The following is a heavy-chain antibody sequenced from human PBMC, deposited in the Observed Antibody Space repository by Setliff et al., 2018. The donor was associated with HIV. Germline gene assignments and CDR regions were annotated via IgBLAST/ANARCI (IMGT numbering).Heavy chain of an antibody. J-gene: IGHJ4*02. Sequence: LRLSCAASGFTFSDCSMNWVRQAPGKGLEWISYITSTGSTIFYADSVKGRFTISRDNDKNSVHLQMTSLRAEDTAVYYCARYQWELLKGAIDYWGQGTLVTVSS. CDR3: ARYQWELLKGAIDY. D-gene: IGHD1-26*01. CDR1: GFTFSDCS. V-gene: IGHV3-48*01. CDR2: ITSTGSTI.